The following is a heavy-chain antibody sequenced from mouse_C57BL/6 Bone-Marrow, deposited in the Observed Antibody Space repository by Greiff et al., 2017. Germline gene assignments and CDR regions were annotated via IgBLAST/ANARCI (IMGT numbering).Heavy chain of an antibody. Sequence: EVKLQESGPGLVKPSQSLSLTCSVTGYSITSGYYWNWIRQFPGNKLEWMGYISYDGSNNYNPSLKNRISITRDTYKNQLCLKLNSVTTEDTATYYCARDRTMVTTHVDYWGQGTTLTVSS. CDR2: ISYDGSN. J-gene: IGHJ2*01. CDR1: GYSITSGYY. CDR3: ARDRTMVTTHVDY. D-gene: IGHD2-2*01. V-gene: IGHV3-6*01.